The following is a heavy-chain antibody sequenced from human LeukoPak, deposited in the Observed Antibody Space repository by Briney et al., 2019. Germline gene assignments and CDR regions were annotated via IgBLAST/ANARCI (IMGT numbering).Heavy chain of an antibody. CDR2: INHSGST. V-gene: IGHV4-34*01. D-gene: IGHD3-22*01. Sequence: PSETLSLTCAVYGGSFSGYYWSWIRQSPGKGLEWIGEINHSGSTNYNPSLKSRVTISVDTSKNQFSLKLSSVTAADTAVYYCARGTTFRLPYYYDSSGYYHPLDYWGQGTLVTVSS. CDR3: ARGTTFRLPYYYDSSGYYHPLDY. J-gene: IGHJ4*02. CDR1: GGSFSGYY.